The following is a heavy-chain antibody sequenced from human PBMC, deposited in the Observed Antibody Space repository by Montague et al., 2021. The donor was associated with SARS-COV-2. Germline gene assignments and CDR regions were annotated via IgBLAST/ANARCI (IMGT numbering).Heavy chain of an antibody. Sequence: SETLSLTCAVFGESFSRYYWSWIRQPPGKGLEWIGEISQSGNTKYNPSLQSRVSISLDTSRNQFSLKVSSVTAADTAIYYCARLGDGIVPSPILGLGPYYSFYYMDVWGKGTTVTVS. CDR3: ARLGDGIVPSPILGLGPYYSFYYMDV. V-gene: IGHV4-34*01. CDR2: ISQSGNT. CDR1: GESFSRYY. D-gene: IGHD2-2*02. J-gene: IGHJ6*03.